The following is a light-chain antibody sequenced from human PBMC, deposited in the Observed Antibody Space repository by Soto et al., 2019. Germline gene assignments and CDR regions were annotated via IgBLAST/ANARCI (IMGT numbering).Light chain of an antibody. Sequence: EIVLTQSPGTLSLSPGERATLSYKASQTLSSSYFAWYQRKPGQAPRLLIYATSSRPTGIPDRFSGSGSGTDFTLTISRLEPEDFAVYYCQQYTGSPYTFGQGTRLEIK. J-gene: IGKJ2*01. CDR1: QTLSSSY. V-gene: IGKV3-20*01. CDR3: QQYTGSPYT. CDR2: ATS.